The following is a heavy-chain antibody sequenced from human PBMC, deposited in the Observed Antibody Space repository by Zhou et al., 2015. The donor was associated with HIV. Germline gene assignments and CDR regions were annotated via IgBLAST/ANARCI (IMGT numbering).Heavy chain of an antibody. V-gene: IGHV1-69*02. D-gene: IGHD3-16*01. Sequence: HVQLLQSGAEVRKPGSSVKVSCKPSGGSFSTHSISWVRQAPGQGLEWMGRIIPILGVTDYARKFQDRVTFTADTSTNTASMELSSLKSDDTALFFCVQETLEGNRWGPERERGNWYFDVWGRGTLVTVSS. J-gene: IGHJ2*01. CDR2: IIPILGVT. CDR1: GGSFSTHS. CDR3: VQETLEGNRWGPERERGNWYFDV.